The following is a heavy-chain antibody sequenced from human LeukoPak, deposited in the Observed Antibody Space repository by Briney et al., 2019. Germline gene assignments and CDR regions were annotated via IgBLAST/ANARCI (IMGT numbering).Heavy chain of an antibody. V-gene: IGHV4-39*07. Sequence: PSETLSLTCTVSGGSISSGDYYWSWIRQPPGKGLEWIGSIYYSGSTYYNPSLKSRVTISVDTSKNQFSLKLSSVTAADTAVYYCARDPNPSGPLVDAFDIWGQGTMVTVSS. CDR3: ARDPNPSGPLVDAFDI. D-gene: IGHD6-19*01. J-gene: IGHJ3*02. CDR2: IYYSGST. CDR1: GGSISSGDYY.